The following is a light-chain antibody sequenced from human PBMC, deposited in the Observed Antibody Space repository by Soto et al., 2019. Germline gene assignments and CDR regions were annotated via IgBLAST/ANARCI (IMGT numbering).Light chain of an antibody. CDR2: GAS. J-gene: IGKJ4*01. CDR3: QQYNNWLT. V-gene: IGKV3-15*01. Sequence: EIVMTQCPATLSVSPGERATLSCRASQSVSSNLAWYQQKPGQAPRLLIYGASTRATGIPARFSGSGSGTEFTLTISSLQSEDFAVYYCQQYNNWLTFGGGTKVEIK. CDR1: QSVSSN.